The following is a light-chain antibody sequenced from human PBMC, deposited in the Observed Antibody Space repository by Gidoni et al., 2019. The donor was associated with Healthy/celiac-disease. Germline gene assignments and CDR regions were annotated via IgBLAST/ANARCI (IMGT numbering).Light chain of an antibody. CDR3: QQYNSYST. Sequence: DIQMTQSPSPLSASVGDRVTITCRASQSISSWLAWYQQKPGKAPKLLIYKASSLESGVPSRFSGSGSGTEFTLTISSLQPDDVATYYCQQYNSYSTFGQGTKVEIK. V-gene: IGKV1-5*03. J-gene: IGKJ1*01. CDR2: KAS. CDR1: QSISSW.